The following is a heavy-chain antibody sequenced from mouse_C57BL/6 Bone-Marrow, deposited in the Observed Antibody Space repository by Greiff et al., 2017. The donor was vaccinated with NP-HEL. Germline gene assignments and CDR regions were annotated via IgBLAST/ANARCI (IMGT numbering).Heavy chain of an antibody. V-gene: IGHV5-16*01. J-gene: IGHJ4*01. D-gene: IGHD2-2*01. CDR3: ARVEGAMVTGAPDY. CDR2: INYDGSST. CDR1: GFTFSDYY. Sequence: EVKLMESEGGLVQPGSSMKLSCTASGFTFSDYYMAWVRQVPEKGLEWVANINYDGSSTYYLDSLKSRFIISRDNAKNILYLQMSSLKSEDTATYYCARVEGAMVTGAPDYWGQGTSVTVSS.